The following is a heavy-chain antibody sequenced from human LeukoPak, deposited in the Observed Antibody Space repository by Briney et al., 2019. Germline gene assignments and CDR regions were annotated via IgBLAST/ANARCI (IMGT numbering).Heavy chain of an antibody. CDR1: GYTFTSYD. Sequence: ASVKVSCKASGYTFTSYDINWVRQATGQGLEWMGWMNPNSGNTGYAQKFQGRVTITRNTSISTAYMELSSLRSEDTAVYYCARNPDYYDSSGYYYFDYWGQGTLVTVSS. V-gene: IGHV1-8*03. CDR3: ARNPDYYDSSGYYYFDY. D-gene: IGHD3-22*01. CDR2: MNPNSGNT. J-gene: IGHJ4*02.